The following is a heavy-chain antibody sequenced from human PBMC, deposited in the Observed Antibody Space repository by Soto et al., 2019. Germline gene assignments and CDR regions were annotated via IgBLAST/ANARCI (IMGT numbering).Heavy chain of an antibody. CDR3: ARSYGYRSLTAIRYGMDV. CDR2: IWYDGSNK. CDR1: GFTFSSYG. J-gene: IGHJ6*02. D-gene: IGHD5-18*01. Sequence: GGSLRLSCAASGFTFSSYGMHWVRQAPGKGLEWVAVIWYDGSNKYYADSVKGRFTISRDNSKNTLYLQMNSLRAEDTAVYYCARSYGYRSLTAIRYGMDVWGQGTTVTVSS. V-gene: IGHV3-33*01.